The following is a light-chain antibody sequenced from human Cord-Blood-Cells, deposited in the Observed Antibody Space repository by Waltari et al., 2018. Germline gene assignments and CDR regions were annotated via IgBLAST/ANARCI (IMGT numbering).Light chain of an antibody. J-gene: IGLJ3*02. Sequence: QSALTQPASVSGSPGQSITISCTGTSSDVGSYNLVSWYQQHPGKAPKLMIYESSKRHSGVSNRFSGSKSGNTASLTISGLQAEDEADYYCCSYAGSSTWVFGGGTKLTVL. V-gene: IGLV2-23*01. CDR3: CSYAGSSTWV. CDR1: SSDVGSYNL. CDR2: ESS.